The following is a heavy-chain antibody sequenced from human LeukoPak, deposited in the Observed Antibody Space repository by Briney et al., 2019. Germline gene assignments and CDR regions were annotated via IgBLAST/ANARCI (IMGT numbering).Heavy chain of an antibody. D-gene: IGHD6-13*01. CDR1: GGAFSGYY. Sequence: SETLSLTCAVYGGAFSGYYWSWIRQPPGKGLEWIGEINHSGSTNYNPSLKSRVTISVDTSKTQFSLKLSSVTAADTAVYYCARGLLYSSSWGRPYYFDYWGQGTLVTVSS. V-gene: IGHV4-34*01. CDR3: ARGLLYSSSWGRPYYFDY. CDR2: INHSGST. J-gene: IGHJ4*02.